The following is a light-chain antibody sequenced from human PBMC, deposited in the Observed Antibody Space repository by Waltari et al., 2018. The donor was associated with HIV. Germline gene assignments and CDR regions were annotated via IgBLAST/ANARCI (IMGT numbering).Light chain of an antibody. Sequence: AIRMTQSPSPLAASTGDRVIISCRASQDIENYLAWYQQKPGKAPKLLIYTVSTLQSGVPSRFSGSGYGTDFTLTISGVQSEDSAIYFCQQYYRYPLSFGGGTRVEIK. J-gene: IGKJ4*01. CDR1: QDIENY. CDR3: QQYYRYPLS. CDR2: TVS. V-gene: IGKV1-8*01.